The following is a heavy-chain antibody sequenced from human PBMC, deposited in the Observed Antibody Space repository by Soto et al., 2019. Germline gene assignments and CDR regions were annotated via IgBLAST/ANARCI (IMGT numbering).Heavy chain of an antibody. CDR1: GYTFTSYG. D-gene: IGHD6-19*01. V-gene: IGHV1-18*01. CDR3: ARDRYRSGWYSAGAFDI. J-gene: IGHJ3*02. Sequence: QVQLVQSGAEVKKPGASVKDSCKASGYTFTSYGISWVRQAPGQGLEWMGWISAYNGNTNYAQKLQGRVTMTTDTSTSTAYMELTSLRSDDTAVYYCARDRYRSGWYSAGAFDIWGQGTMVTVSS. CDR2: ISAYNGNT.